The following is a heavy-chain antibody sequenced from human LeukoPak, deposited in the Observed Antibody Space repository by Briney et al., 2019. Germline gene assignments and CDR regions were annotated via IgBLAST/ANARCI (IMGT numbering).Heavy chain of an antibody. V-gene: IGHV3-21*01. CDR2: ISSSGSYI. CDR1: GFTFSSYS. J-gene: IGHJ4*02. Sequence: PGGSLRLSCAASGFTFSSYSMNWVRQAPGKGLEWVSSISSSGSYIYFADSMKGRFTISRDNAGNSVYLQMNSLRVDDTAVYFSARDVSRDVSCYTDWGQGTLVTVSS. D-gene: IGHD2-2*02. CDR3: ARDVSRDVSCYTD.